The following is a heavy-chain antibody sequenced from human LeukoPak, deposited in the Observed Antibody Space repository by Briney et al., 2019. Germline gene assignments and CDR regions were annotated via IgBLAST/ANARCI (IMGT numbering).Heavy chain of an antibody. V-gene: IGHV1-69*04. D-gene: IGHD1-26*01. Sequence: SVKVSCKASGGTFSSYAISWVRQAPGQGLEWMGRIIPILGIANYAQKFQGRVTITADKSTSTAYMELSSLRSEDTAAYYCARDYSGSYYGSQYWGQGTLVTVSS. CDR2: IIPILGIA. CDR3: ARDYSGSYYGSQY. J-gene: IGHJ4*02. CDR1: GGTFSSYA.